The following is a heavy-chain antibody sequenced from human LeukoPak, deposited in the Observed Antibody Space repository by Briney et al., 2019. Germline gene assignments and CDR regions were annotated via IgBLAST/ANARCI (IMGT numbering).Heavy chain of an antibody. CDR1: GGSISSSSYY. CDR3: ARSYQAAAGSFDY. J-gene: IGHJ4*02. V-gene: IGHV4-39*01. D-gene: IGHD6-13*01. Sequence: SETLSLTCTVSGGSISSSSYYWGWIRQPPGKGLEWIGSIYYSGSTYYNPSLKSRVTISVDTSKNQFSLTLSSVTAADTAVYYCARSYQAAAGSFDYWGQGTLVTVSS. CDR2: IYYSGST.